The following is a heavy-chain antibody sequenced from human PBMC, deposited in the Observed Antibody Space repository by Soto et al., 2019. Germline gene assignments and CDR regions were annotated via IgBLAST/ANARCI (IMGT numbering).Heavy chain of an antibody. CDR1: GFTFDDYA. Sequence: EVQLVESGGGLVQPGRSLRLSCAASGFTFDDYAMHWVRQAPGKGLEWVSGISWNSGSIGYADSVKGRFTISRDNAKNSVYMQMNSLRAEDTALYYCAEDRVMVRGGGMDVWGQGTTVTVSS. CDR3: AEDRVMVRGGGMDV. J-gene: IGHJ6*02. CDR2: ISWNSGSI. D-gene: IGHD3-10*01. V-gene: IGHV3-9*01.